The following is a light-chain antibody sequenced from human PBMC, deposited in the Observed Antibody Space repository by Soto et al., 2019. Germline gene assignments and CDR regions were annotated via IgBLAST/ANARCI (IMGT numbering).Light chain of an antibody. J-gene: IGKJ3*01. CDR2: AAS. V-gene: IGKV1-39*01. CDR1: QSISSY. CDR3: QQSYCTPLT. Sequence: DIQMTQSPSSLSASVGDRVTITCRASQSISSYLNWYQQKPGKAPKLLIYAASSLQSGVPSRFSGSGSGTDFTLTISSLQPEDFATYYCQQSYCTPLTSGPGTKVYIK.